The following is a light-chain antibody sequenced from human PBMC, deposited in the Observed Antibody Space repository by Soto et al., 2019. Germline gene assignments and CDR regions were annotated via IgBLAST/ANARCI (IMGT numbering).Light chain of an antibody. V-gene: IGKV2-24*01. J-gene: IGKJ1*01. Sequence: DIVLTQTPLSSPVTLGQPASISCRSSQSLVYSDGNTYLSWLQQRPGQPPRLLIYQVSNRFSGVPDRFSGSGAGTDFTLKISRVEAEDVGVYYCVQFSQFHRTFGQGTKVDIK. CDR2: QVS. CDR1: QSLVYSDGNTY. CDR3: VQFSQFHRT.